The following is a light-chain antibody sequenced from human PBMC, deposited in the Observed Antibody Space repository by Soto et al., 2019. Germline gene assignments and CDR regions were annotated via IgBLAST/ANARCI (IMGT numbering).Light chain of an antibody. CDR1: QSVSSSY. V-gene: IGKV3-20*01. CDR2: GAS. J-gene: IGKJ3*01. CDR3: QQYGSAPFT. Sequence: EIVLTQSPGPLSLSPGERATLSCRASQSVSSSYLAWYQQKPGQAPRLLIYGASSRATGIPDRFSGSGSGTNFTLTISRREPEDFAVYYCQQYGSAPFTFGPGTKVDIK.